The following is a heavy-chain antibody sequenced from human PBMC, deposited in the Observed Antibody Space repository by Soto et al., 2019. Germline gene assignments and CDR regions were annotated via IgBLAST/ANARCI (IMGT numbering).Heavy chain of an antibody. Sequence: QLQLVQSGAEVKKPGSSVKVSCKASGGNFRRYAISWVRQAPGQGLEWMGGILPIFGSPSHAQKFRDRGTITADESTSTAYLELTSLTSEDTAIYYCVFGDCTSSSCSYYFYGLDVWGQGTTVTVSS. CDR1: GGNFRRYA. V-gene: IGHV1-69*01. J-gene: IGHJ6*02. D-gene: IGHD2-2*01. CDR2: ILPIFGSP. CDR3: VFGDCTSSSCSYYFYGLDV.